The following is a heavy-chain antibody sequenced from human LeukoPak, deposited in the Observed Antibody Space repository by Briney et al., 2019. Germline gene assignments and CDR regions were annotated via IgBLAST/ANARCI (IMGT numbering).Heavy chain of an antibody. Sequence: KPSETLSLTCTVSGGSISSSSYYWGWIRQPPGKGLEWIGSIYYSGSTYYNPSLKSRVTISVDTSKNQFSLKLSSVTAADTAVYYCARHYYDSSGYYAFDIWGQGTMVTVSS. CDR3: ARHYYDSSGYYAFDI. V-gene: IGHV4-39*01. CDR2: IYYSGST. CDR1: GGSISSSSYY. J-gene: IGHJ3*02. D-gene: IGHD3-22*01.